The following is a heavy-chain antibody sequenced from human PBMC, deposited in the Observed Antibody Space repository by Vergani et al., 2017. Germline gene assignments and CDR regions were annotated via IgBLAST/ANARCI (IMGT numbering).Heavy chain of an antibody. D-gene: IGHD6-13*01. CDR3: ASIRYSSSWYGGVDP. CDR2: INHSGST. J-gene: IGHJ5*02. Sequence: QVQLQQWGAGLLKPSETLSLTCAVYGGSFSGYYWSWIRQPPGKGLEWIGEINHSGSTNYNPSLKSRVTISVDTSKNPFSLKLSSVTAADTAVYYCASIRYSSSWYGGVDPWGQGTLVTVSS. V-gene: IGHV4-34*01. CDR1: GGSFSGYY.